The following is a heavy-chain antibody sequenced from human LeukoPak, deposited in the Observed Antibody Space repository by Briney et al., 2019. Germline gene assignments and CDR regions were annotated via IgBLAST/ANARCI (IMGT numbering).Heavy chain of an antibody. D-gene: IGHD1-14*01. J-gene: IGHJ4*02. CDR1: GGSVSSSAYY. CDR3: ARDGRFPPEVLPRYFDS. V-gene: IGHV4-39*07. Sequence: SETLSLTCTVSGGSVSSSAYYWGWIRQPPEKGLEWIGNIYYSGSTYYNPSLKSRVTISIDTSKDQFSLKLSSVTAADTAVYYCARDGRFPPEVLPRYFDSWGQGTLVTVSS. CDR2: IYYSGST.